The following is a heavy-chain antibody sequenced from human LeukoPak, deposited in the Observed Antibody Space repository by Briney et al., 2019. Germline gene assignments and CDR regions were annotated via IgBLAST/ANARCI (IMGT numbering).Heavy chain of an antibody. V-gene: IGHV1-2*02. J-gene: IGHJ2*01. CDR3: ARDAYGGNPFDL. CDR1: GYTFTGYY. CDR2: INPNSGGT. Sequence: ASVKVSCKASGYTFTGYYMHWVRQAPGQGLEWMGWINPNSGGTNYAQKFQGGVTMTRDTSISTAYMELSRLRSDDTAVYYCARDAYGGNPFDLWGRGTLVTVSS. D-gene: IGHD4-23*01.